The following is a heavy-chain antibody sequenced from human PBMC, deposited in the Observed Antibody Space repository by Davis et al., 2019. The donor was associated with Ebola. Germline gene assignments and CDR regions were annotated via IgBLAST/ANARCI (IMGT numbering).Heavy chain of an antibody. V-gene: IGHV4-30-4*01. Sequence: MPSETLSLTCTVSGGSISSGDYYWSWIRQPPGKGLEWIGYIYYSGSTYYNPSLKSRVTISVDTSKNQFSLKLSSVTAADTAVYYCARDRSVRFGELLYYYYGMDVWGKGTTVTVSS. J-gene: IGHJ6*04. CDR2: IYYSGST. CDR3: ARDRSVRFGELLYYYYGMDV. CDR1: GGSISSGDYY. D-gene: IGHD3-10*01.